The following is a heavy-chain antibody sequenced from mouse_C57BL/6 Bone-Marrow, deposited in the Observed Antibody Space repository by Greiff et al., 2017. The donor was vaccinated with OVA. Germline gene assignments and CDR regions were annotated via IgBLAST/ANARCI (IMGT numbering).Heavy chain of an antibody. V-gene: IGHV1-82*01. D-gene: IGHD2-1*01. CDR3: SGDYGNYLDY. Sequence: VQLQQSGPELVKPGASVKISCKASGYAFSSSWMNWVKQRPGQGLEWIGRIYPGDGDTNYNGKFKGKATLTADKSSSTAYMQLSSLTSEDSAVYFCSGDYGNYLDYWGQGTTLTVSS. CDR1: GYAFSSSW. CDR2: IYPGDGDT. J-gene: IGHJ2*01.